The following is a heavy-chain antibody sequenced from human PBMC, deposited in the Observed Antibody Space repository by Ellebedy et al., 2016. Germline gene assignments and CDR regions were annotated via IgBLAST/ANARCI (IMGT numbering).Heavy chain of an antibody. V-gene: IGHV3-74*01. D-gene: IGHD1-1*01. CDR1: GFTFSSYW. Sequence: GGSLRLSCAASGFTFSSYWMHWVRQPPGKGLVWVSRINSDGSSTTYADSVKGRFTISRDNAKNTLYLQMNSLRAEDTAVYYCTRGRARVTPTGPNWFDPWGQGTLVTVSS. CDR3: TRGRARVTPTGPNWFDP. CDR2: INSDGSST. J-gene: IGHJ5*02.